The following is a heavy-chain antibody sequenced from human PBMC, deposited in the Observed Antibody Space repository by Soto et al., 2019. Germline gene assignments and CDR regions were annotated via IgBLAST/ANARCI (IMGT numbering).Heavy chain of an antibody. D-gene: IGHD1-1*01. J-gene: IGHJ6*02. CDR1: GFTFRTFA. Sequence: QVQLVESGGRVVQPGRSLRLSCAASGFTFRTFAMHWVRQAPGKGLEWVAVISNDGSIKYFLDSVKGRFTISRDNSNNTLSLQMVRLRAEDTAVYYCATDKKPFNWSPSILKSYYYGMDVWGQGTTVTVS. CDR2: ISNDGSIK. V-gene: IGHV3-30-3*01. CDR3: ATDKKPFNWSPSILKSYYYGMDV.